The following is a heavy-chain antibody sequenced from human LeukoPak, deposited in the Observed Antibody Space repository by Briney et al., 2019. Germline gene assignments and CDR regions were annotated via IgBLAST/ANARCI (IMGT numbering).Heavy chain of an antibody. CDR3: AKGRSSSSSLNAFDI. D-gene: IGHD2-2*01. V-gene: IGHV3-30*02. Sequence: PGESLKISCTSSGFTFTSYAIHWVRQAPGEGLEWVTYIRYDGSNEFYADSVKGRFSISRDNLRNTVFLQMNSLRGEDTAVYYRAKGRSSSSSLNAFDIWGQGTMVTVSS. J-gene: IGHJ3*02. CDR2: IRYDGSNE. CDR1: GFTFTSYA.